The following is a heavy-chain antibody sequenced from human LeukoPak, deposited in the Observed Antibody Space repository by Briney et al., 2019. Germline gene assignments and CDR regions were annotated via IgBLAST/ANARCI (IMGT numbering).Heavy chain of an antibody. J-gene: IGHJ3*02. D-gene: IGHD3-22*01. CDR2: IYYSGST. V-gene: IGHV4-31*03. CDR1: GVSISSGGYY. CDR3: ARDKALFRYDSGGGAFDI. Sequence: SETLSLTCTVSGVSISSGGYYWSWIRQHPGKGLEWIGYIYYSGSTYYNPSLKSRVTISVDTSKNQFSLKLSSVTAADTAVYYCARDKALFRYDSGGGAFDIWGQGTMVTVSS.